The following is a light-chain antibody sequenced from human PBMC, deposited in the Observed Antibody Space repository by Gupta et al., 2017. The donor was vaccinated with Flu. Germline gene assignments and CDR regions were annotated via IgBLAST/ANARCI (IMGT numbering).Light chain of an antibody. CDR2: YNK. J-gene: IGLJ3*02. CDR3: AACDDSLNGPNWV. Sequence: QSVLTQPHSASGTPGQRVTISCSGSISNIGGNPVSWYQQLPGTAPKLLVYYNKQLPSGVPDRFSVSKSGTSASLAISGLQSEDVAYYYCAACDDSLNGPNWVFGGVTKLTVL. V-gene: IGLV1-44*01. CDR1: ISNIGGNP.